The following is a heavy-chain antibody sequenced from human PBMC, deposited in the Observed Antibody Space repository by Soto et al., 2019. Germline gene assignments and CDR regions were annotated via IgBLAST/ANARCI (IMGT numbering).Heavy chain of an antibody. CDR3: AGGYSGYDWDY. Sequence: QVQLVESGGGVVQPGRSLRLSCAASGFTFSSYGMHWVRKAPGKGLEWVAVIWYDGSNKYYADSVKGRFTISRDNSKNTLDLQMNSLRAEDTAVYYCAGGYSGYDWDYWGQGTMVTVSS. CDR2: IWYDGSNK. J-gene: IGHJ4*02. D-gene: IGHD5-12*01. V-gene: IGHV3-33*01. CDR1: GFTFSSYG.